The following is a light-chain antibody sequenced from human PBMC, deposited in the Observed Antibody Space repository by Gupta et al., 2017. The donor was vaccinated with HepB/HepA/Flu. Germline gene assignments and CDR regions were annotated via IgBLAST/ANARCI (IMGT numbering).Light chain of an antibody. CDR1: SSNIGSNN. CDR3: AAWDDSLNGVV. Sequence: SLLTQPPSASVPPGPRVTISCSGSSSNIGSNNVNWYQQLPGTAPKLLIYSNNQRPSGVPDRFSGSKYGTSAALAISGLQAEDEADYYCAAWDDSLNGVVFGGGTKLTVL. CDR2: SNN. J-gene: IGLJ2*01. V-gene: IGLV1-44*01.